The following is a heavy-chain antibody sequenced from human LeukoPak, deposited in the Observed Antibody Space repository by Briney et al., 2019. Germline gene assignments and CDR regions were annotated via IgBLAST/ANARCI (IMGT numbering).Heavy chain of an antibody. V-gene: IGHV3-23*01. D-gene: IGHD3-9*01. CDR2: ISGSGDNT. J-gene: IGHJ4*02. Sequence: HPGGSLRLSCVASGFTFSSDAMTWVRQAPGKGLEWASGISGSGDNTYYADSVKGRFTISRDNSKNTVYLEMNNVRAEDTAFYYCAKGVPEVLRYFDWPLYWGQGTLVTVSS. CDR1: GFTFSSDA. CDR3: AKGVPEVLRYFDWPLY.